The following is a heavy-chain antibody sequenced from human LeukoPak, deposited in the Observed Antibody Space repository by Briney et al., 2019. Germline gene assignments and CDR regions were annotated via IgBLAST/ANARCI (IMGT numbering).Heavy chain of an antibody. CDR1: GFTFSSYA. D-gene: IGHD1-1*01. CDR3: AKTGNPPTGDY. V-gene: IGHV3-64*01. J-gene: IGHJ4*02. CDR2: ISSNGGST. Sequence: PGGSLRLSCAASGFTFSSYAMHWVRQAPGKGLEYVSAISSNGGSTYYANSVKGRFTISRDNSKNTLNLQMNSLRAEDTAVYYCAKTGNPPTGDYWGQGTLVTVSS.